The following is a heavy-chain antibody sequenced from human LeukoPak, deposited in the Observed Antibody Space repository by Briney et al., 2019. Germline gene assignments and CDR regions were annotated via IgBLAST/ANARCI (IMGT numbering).Heavy chain of an antibody. CDR1: GGSISSHY. J-gene: IGHJ4*02. D-gene: IGHD5-12*01. CDR2: IYYSGST. CDR3: ARRRGNSGYDSFDY. V-gene: IGHV4-59*08. Sequence: SETLSLTCTVSGGSISSHYWSWIRQPPGKGLEWIGYIYYSGSTNYNPSLKSRVTISVDTSKNQFSLKLSSVTAADTAVYYCARRRGNSGYDSFDYWGQGTLVTVSS.